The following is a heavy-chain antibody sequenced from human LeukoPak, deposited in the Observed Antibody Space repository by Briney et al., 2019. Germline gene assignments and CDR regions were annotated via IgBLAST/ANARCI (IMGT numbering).Heavy chain of an antibody. J-gene: IGHJ4*02. CDR1: GFTVSSNY. CDR3: ARDGGGWYWGY. V-gene: IGHV3-53*05. Sequence: GGSLRLSCAASGFTVSSNYMSWVRQAPGKGLEWVSDLYSGGSTYYADYVKGRVTISRDKSKNTLYLQMSSLRAEDTAVYYCARDGGGWYWGYWGQGTLVTVFS. D-gene: IGHD6-19*01. CDR2: LYSGGST.